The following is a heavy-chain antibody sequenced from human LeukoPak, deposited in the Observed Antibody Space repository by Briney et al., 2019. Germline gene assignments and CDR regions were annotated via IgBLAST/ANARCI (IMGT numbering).Heavy chain of an antibody. V-gene: IGHV3-30*02. J-gene: IGHJ5*02. CDR3: ANCGLFLEWLYNWFDP. D-gene: IGHD3-3*01. CDR2: IRYDGSNK. CDR1: GFTFSSYG. Sequence: PGGSLRLSCAASGFTFSSYGMHWVRQAPGKGLEWVAFIRYDGSNKYYADSVKGRFTISRDNSKNTLYLQMNSLRAEDTAVYYCANCGLFLEWLYNWFDPWGQGTLVTVSS.